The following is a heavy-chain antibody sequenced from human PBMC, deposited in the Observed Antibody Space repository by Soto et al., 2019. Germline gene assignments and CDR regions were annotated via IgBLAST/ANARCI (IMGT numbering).Heavy chain of an antibody. Sequence: PGGSLRLSCAASEFTFRNYAMTWVRQAPGKGLEWVSSIDGSGGDTYYADSVKGRFTISRDNSKNTLYLQMNSLRAEDTAVYYCAKVKEKWFPDAFDIWGQGTMVTVSS. D-gene: IGHD3-22*01. J-gene: IGHJ3*02. V-gene: IGHV3-23*01. CDR1: EFTFRNYA. CDR3: AKVKEKWFPDAFDI. CDR2: IDGSGGDT.